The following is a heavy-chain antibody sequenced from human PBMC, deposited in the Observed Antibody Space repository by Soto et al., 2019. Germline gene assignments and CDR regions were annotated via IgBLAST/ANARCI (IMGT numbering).Heavy chain of an antibody. CDR3: ATDLATFVVVIKDGVSYCGMDA. J-gene: IGHJ6*02. Sequence: GGSLRLSCAASGFTLSSYSMNWVRQAPGKGLEWVSSISSSSSYIYYADSVKGRFTISRDNAKNSLYLQMNSLRAEDTAVYYCATDLATFVVVIKDGVSYCGMDAWGQGTTVTVSS. CDR2: ISSSSSYI. V-gene: IGHV3-21*01. D-gene: IGHD3-3*01. CDR1: GFTLSSYS.